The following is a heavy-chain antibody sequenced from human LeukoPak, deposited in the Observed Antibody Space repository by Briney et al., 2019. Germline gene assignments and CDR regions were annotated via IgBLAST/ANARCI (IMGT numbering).Heavy chain of an antibody. J-gene: IGHJ4*02. CDR3: ARGTLLAGWFFDY. CDR2: ISSSSSYI. Sequence: GGSLRLSCAASGFTFSSYSMNWVRQAPGKWLEWVSSISSSSSYIYYADSVKGRFTISRDNAKNSLYLQMNSLRAEDTAVYYCARGTLLAGWFFDYWGQGTLVTVSS. CDR1: GFTFSSYS. D-gene: IGHD6-19*01. V-gene: IGHV3-21*01.